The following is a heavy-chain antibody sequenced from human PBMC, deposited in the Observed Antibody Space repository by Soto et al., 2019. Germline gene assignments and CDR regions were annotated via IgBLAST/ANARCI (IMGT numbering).Heavy chain of an antibody. CDR3: AREGALLFGGNSDYYSTMDV. D-gene: IGHD2-21*02. V-gene: IGHV4-30-2*01. J-gene: IGHJ6*02. CDR1: GHSVSTNTYS. CDR2: IYHGST. Sequence: SETLSLTCTVSGHSVSTNTYSWSWIRQPPGKGLEWIGYIYHGSTYYNPSLKSRVTISVDRSKNLFSLKLSSVTAADTAVYFCAREGALLFGGNSDYYSTMDVWGQGTTVTSP.